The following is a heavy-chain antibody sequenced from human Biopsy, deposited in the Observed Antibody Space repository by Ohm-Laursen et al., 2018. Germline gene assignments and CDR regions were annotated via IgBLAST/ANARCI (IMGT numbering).Heavy chain of an antibody. CDR3: AADINVWNVNY. CDR2: MNPKSRNT. J-gene: IGHJ4*02. D-gene: IGHD1-1*01. CDR1: GYTFINYD. Sequence: ATVKISCKASGYTFINYDINWVRQAPGQGLEWIGWMNPKSRNTGYAQKFQGRVTMTRDTAITTAYMELSSLRSDDTAVYYCAADINVWNVNYWGQGTQVTVSS. V-gene: IGHV1-8*01.